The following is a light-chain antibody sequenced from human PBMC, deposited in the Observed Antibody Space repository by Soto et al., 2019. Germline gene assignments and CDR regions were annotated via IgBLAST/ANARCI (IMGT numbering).Light chain of an antibody. CDR3: QQCGSSPS. Sequence: EMVVTQSPGTLSLSPGERATLACRASQSVSSSYLAWYQQKPGQAPRLLIYDTFSRATGIPDRFSGSGSGTDFTLAISRLEPEDFAVYYCQQCGSSPSFGQGTKVELK. CDR1: QSVSSSY. CDR2: DTF. V-gene: IGKV3-20*01. J-gene: IGKJ1*01.